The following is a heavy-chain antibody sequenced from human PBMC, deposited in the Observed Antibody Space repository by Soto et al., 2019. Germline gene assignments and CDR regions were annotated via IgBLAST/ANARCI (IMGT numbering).Heavy chain of an antibody. D-gene: IGHD3-22*01. V-gene: IGHV3-13*01. J-gene: IGHJ4*02. CDR2: IGTAGDT. CDR1: GFTFSSYD. Sequence: EVQLVESGGGLVQPGGSLRLSCAASGFTFSSYDMHWVRQATGKGLEWVSAIGTAGDTYYPGSVKGRFTISRENAKNSLYLQMNSLRAEDTAVYYCARATNYYDSSGYPGTSFDYWGQGTLVTVSS. CDR3: ARATNYYDSSGYPGTSFDY.